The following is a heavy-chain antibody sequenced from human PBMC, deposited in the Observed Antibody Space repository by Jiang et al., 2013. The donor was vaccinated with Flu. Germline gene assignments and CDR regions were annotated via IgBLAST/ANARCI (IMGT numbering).Heavy chain of an antibody. Sequence: QTLSLTCAISGDSVSSNSATWNWIRQSPSRGLEWLGRTYYRSKWYNDYAVSVKSRITINADTSKSQFSLQLNSVTPEDTAVYYCARAGLLGYWYFDLWGRGTLVTVSS. D-gene: IGHD2-15*01. V-gene: IGHV6-1*01. CDR1: GDSVSSNSAT. CDR2: TYYRSKWYN. J-gene: IGHJ2*01. CDR3: ARAGLLGYWYFDL.